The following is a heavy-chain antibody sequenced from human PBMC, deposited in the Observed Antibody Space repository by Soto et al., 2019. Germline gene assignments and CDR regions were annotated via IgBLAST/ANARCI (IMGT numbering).Heavy chain of an antibody. CDR3: ARVKAQILSSGWYGGDDI. V-gene: IGHV3-23*01. D-gene: IGHD6-19*01. Sequence: EVQLLESGGGLVQPGGSLRLSCAASGFTFSTYAMSWVRQAPGKGLEWVATIRGSGGNTHYADSVQGRFTTSRDNSENTVYLQMNSLGAEDTAVYYCARVKAQILSSGWYGGDDIWGHGTMVTVSS. CDR2: IRGSGGNT. CDR1: GFTFSTYA. J-gene: IGHJ3*02.